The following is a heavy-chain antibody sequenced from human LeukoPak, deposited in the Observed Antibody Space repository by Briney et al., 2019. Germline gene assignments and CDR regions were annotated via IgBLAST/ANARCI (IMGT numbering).Heavy chain of an antibody. V-gene: IGHV3-48*02. Sequence: GGTLRLSCAPSGFTFPDFSMDWVRQAPGKGLEWVAYISSSSSIIFYADSVEGRFTISRDNAKNSLYLQMNGLRDEDTAVYYCARGGSSGYHYNGFDIWGQGTVVTVSS. D-gene: IGHD3-22*01. CDR2: ISSSSSII. CDR3: ARGGSSGYHYNGFDI. CDR1: GFTFPDFS. J-gene: IGHJ3*02.